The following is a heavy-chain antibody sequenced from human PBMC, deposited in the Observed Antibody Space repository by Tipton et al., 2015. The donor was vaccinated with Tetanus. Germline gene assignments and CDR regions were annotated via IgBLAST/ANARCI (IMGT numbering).Heavy chain of an antibody. J-gene: IGHJ6*02. CDR1: GFTFGDYD. CDR3: TREIVVVPAAVLGGRDPYYYGMDV. V-gene: IGHV3-49*03. Sequence: SLRLSCTASGFTFGDYDMSWFRQAPGKGLEWVGLIRSKAHGGTTEYAASVKGRFTISRDDSKSIAYLQMNSLKTEDTAVYYCTREIVVVPAAVLGGRDPYYYGMDVWGQGTTVTVSS. CDR2: IRSKAHGGTT. D-gene: IGHD2-2*02.